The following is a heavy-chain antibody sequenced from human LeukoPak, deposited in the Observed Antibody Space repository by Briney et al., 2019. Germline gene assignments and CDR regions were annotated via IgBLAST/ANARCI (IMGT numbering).Heavy chain of an antibody. J-gene: IGHJ5*02. V-gene: IGHV1-46*01. CDR1: GFTFTSYY. CDR2: INPSGSYT. D-gene: IGHD2-15*01. Sequence: GASVKVSCKASGFTFTSYYMHWVRQAPGQGLEWMGIINPSGSYTSYAQRFQGRVTMTRDTSTSTVYMELSSLRSEDTAVYYCARDNSGGSTWWFDPWGQGTLVTVSS. CDR3: ARDNSGGSTWWFDP.